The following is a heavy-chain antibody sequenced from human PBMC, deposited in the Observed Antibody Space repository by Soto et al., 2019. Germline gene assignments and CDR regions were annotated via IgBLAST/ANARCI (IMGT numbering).Heavy chain of an antibody. CDR1: GFTFSDYD. CDR2: ISGSGGST. D-gene: IGHD3-9*01. CDR3: AKDGNTLPNLADYYRLGGFGP. Sequence: WGSLRLSCAASGFTFSDYDMSGIRQAPGKGLECVSAISGSGGSTYYADSAKGRLTISRDNSKNTLHLQMNSLRAEGTAVYYYAKDGNTLPNLADYYRLGGFGPCGDGTLFTVSS. J-gene: IGHJ5*02. V-gene: IGHV3-23*01.